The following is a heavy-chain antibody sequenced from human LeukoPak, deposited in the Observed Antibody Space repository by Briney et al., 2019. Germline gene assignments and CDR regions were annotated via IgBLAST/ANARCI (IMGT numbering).Heavy chain of an antibody. V-gene: IGHV3-66*01. J-gene: IGHJ6*02. D-gene: IGHD3-22*01. CDR2: IYSGGST. Sequence: GGSLRLSCAASGFTFSRYAMSWVRQAPGKGLEWVSVIYSGGSTYYADSVKGRFTISRDNSKNTLYLQMDSLRAEDTAVYYCARDLVYYYDSSGYYYYYYYGMDVWGQGTTVTVSS. CDR1: GFTFSRYA. CDR3: ARDLVYYYDSSGYYYYYYYGMDV.